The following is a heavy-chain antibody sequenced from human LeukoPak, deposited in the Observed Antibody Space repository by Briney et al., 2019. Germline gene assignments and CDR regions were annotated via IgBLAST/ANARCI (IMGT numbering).Heavy chain of an antibody. CDR3: ARDQYDTWSRRGNFDS. V-gene: IGHV3-48*02. Sequence: GGSLRLSCAASGFTFSRFGMNWVRQAPGKGLEWISYISSSSSAIYYADSVKGRFTISRDNAKNSLYLQMSSLRDEGTAVFYCARDQYDTWSRRGNFDSWGQGTLVIVSS. J-gene: IGHJ4*02. CDR2: ISSSSSAI. CDR1: GFTFSRFG. D-gene: IGHD3-3*01.